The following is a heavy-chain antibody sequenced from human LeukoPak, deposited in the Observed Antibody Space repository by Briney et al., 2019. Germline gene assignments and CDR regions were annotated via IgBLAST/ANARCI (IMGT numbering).Heavy chain of an antibody. CDR2: INHSGRT. Sequence: SSETLSLTCAVYGGSFSGYYWSWIRQPPGQGREWSGEINHSGRTNYNPSLKSRVTISVDTSKNQFSLKLSSVTAADTAVYYCARHVVRYDFWSGYGDFDYWGQGTLVTVSS. D-gene: IGHD3-3*01. V-gene: IGHV4-34*01. CDR1: GGSFSGYY. CDR3: ARHVVRYDFWSGYGDFDY. J-gene: IGHJ4*02.